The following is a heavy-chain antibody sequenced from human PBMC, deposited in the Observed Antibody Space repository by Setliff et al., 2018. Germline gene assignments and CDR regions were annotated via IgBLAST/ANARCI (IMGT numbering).Heavy chain of an antibody. CDR3: VRQDILTSYYMFDY. J-gene: IGHJ4*02. D-gene: IGHD3-9*01. CDR2: FHPYSGHT. Sequence: GASLKVSCKASGGTFRNYGISWVRQAPGQGLEWMGRFHPYSGHTNYAQNFQGRVTMTMDASITTVYMELSRLTSDDTAVYYCVRQDILTSYYMFDYWGQGTLVTVSS. CDR1: GGTFRNYG. V-gene: IGHV1-2*06.